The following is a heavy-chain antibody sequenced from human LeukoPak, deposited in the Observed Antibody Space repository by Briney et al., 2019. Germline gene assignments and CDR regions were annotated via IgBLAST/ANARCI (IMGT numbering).Heavy chain of an antibody. CDR3: GRGRARDYWVY. CDR2: ISGYNGNM. D-gene: IGHD3-10*01. J-gene: IGHJ4*02. V-gene: IGHV1-18*01. Sequence: ASVKVSCKASGYTFTSYGISWGRQAPGQGNEWMGWISGYNGNMNYAQKFQGRVTMTTATSTRKAYMELTSMRFDGAAVYDCGRGRARDYWVYWGQGTLVTVSS. CDR1: GYTFTSYG.